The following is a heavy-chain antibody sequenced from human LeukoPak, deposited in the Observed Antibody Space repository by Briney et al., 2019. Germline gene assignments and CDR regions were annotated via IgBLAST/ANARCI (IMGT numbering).Heavy chain of an antibody. D-gene: IGHD6-19*01. CDR1: GGSISSSSYY. CDR3: ARAVAGLFDY. V-gene: IGHV4-39*01. Sequence: SETLSLTCTVSGGSISSSSYYWGWLRQPPGTGLEWIGSIYYSGSTYYNPSLKSRVTISVDTSKNQFSLKLSSVTAADTAVYYCARAVAGLFDYWGQGTLVTVSS. J-gene: IGHJ4*02. CDR2: IYYSGST.